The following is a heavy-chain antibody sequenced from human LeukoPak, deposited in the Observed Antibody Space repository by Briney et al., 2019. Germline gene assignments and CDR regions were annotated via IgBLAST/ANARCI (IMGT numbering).Heavy chain of an antibody. J-gene: IGHJ4*02. V-gene: IGHV4-59*12. CDR2: IYYSGGT. D-gene: IGHD4-11*01. CDR1: GDSINGYF. CDR3: ARGMRGAAHYNYFDY. Sequence: SETLSLTCSVSGDSINGYFWSWIRQPPGKGLEWIGYIYYSGGTSYNPSLKSRVTMSVDTSKNQFSLKLTSVSAADTAVYYCARGMRGAAHYNYFDYWGQGTLVTVSS.